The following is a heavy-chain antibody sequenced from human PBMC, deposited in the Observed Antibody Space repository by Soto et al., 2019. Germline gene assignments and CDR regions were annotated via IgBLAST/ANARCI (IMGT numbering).Heavy chain of an antibody. CDR2: IYDSGST. CDR1: GGSINSYY. V-gene: IGHV4-59*01. CDR3: ARGPSEWYDILTGYYQTPNYYFDY. D-gene: IGHD3-9*01. J-gene: IGHJ4*02. Sequence: PSETLSLTCTVSGGSINSYYWSWIRQPPGKGLEWIGNIYDSGSTNYNPSLKSRVTISVETSKNQFSLKLNSVTAADTAVYYCARGPSEWYDILTGYYQTPNYYFDYWGQGTLVTVSS.